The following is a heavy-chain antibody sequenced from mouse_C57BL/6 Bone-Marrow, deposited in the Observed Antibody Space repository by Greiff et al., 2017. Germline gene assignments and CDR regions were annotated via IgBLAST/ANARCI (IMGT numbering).Heavy chain of an antibody. CDR1: GYTFTSYW. D-gene: IGHD1-1*01. Sequence: VQLQQSGTVLARPGASVKMSCKTSGYTFTSYWMHWVKQRPGQGLEWIGAIYPGNSDTSYNQKFKGKAKLTAVTSASTAYMELSSLTNEDSAVYYGTRHYGSSYGFAYWGQGTLVTVSA. V-gene: IGHV1-5*01. CDR3: TRHYGSSYGFAY. J-gene: IGHJ3*01. CDR2: IYPGNSDT.